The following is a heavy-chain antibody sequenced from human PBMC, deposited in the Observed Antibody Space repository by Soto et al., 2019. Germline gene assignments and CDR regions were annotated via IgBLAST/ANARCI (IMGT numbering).Heavy chain of an antibody. CDR2: ISGSGGRT. Sequence: EVQLLESVGNLIQPGGSLRLSCAASGFTFRNYAMSWVRQAPGAGPEWVSGISGSGGRTYYADSVKGRFTISRDNSNNALFLQMNSLRAEDTALYYCAKDPNGDYVGAFDIWGRGTMVTVSS. V-gene: IGHV3-23*01. D-gene: IGHD4-17*01. CDR1: GFTFRNYA. CDR3: AKDPNGDYVGAFDI. J-gene: IGHJ3*02.